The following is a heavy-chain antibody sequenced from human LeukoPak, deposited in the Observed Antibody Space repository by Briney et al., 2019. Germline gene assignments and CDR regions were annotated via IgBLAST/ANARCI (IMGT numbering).Heavy chain of an antibody. CDR2: STTRGNT. CDR3: AKVRVYGDYAFDI. Sequence: GGSLRLSCAASGFTFISFAMSWVRQAPGKGLEWVSASTTRGNTYYVDSVKGRFTISRDKSKNSLYLQMNSLRIEDTAVYYCAKVRVYGDYAFDIWGQGTMVTVSS. V-gene: IGHV3-23*01. D-gene: IGHD4-17*01. CDR1: GFTFISFA. J-gene: IGHJ3*02.